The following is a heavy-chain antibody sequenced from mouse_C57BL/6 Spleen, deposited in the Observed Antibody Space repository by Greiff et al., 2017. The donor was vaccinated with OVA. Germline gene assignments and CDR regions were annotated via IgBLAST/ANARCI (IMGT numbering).Heavy chain of an antibody. CDR1: GYTFTSYW. Sequence: QVQLQQSGAELVMPGASVKLSCKASGYTFTSYWMHWVKQRPGQGLEWIGEIDPSDSYTNYNQKFKGKSTLTVDKSSSTAYMQLSSLTSEDSAVYYCAREEKFYDAGYYAMDYWGQGTSVTVSS. CDR2: IDPSDSYT. CDR3: AREEKFYDAGYYAMDY. J-gene: IGHJ4*01. D-gene: IGHD2-12*01. V-gene: IGHV1-69*01.